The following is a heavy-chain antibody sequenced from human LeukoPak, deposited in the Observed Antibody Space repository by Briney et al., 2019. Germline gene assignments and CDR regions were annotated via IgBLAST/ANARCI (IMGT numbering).Heavy chain of an antibody. J-gene: IGHJ5*02. V-gene: IGHV4-59*12. D-gene: IGHD3-10*01. CDR1: GGSISGYY. CDR2: IHSTGGT. Sequence: SETLSLTCTVSGGSISGYYWAWIRQPPGKGLEWIGYIHSTGGTNYNPSLKSRVTMAVDTSKTQFSLKLSSVTAADTAVYYCARDSGTTGEVKFDPWGQGTLVTVSA. CDR3: ARDSGTTGEVKFDP.